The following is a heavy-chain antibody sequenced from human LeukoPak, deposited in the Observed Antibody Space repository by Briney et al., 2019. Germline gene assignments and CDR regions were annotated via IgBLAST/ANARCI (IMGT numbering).Heavy chain of an antibody. V-gene: IGHV3-30*04. CDR3: ARDTSTTLDY. CDR2: ISSDGSNK. J-gene: IGHJ4*02. CDR1: GFIFSSYV. D-gene: IGHD2-15*01. Sequence: GGSLRLSCAASGFIFSSYVMQWVRQAAGKGLEWVAAISSDGSNKYYTDSVKGRFTISRDNSKNTLYLQMNSLRAEDTAEYYCARDTSTTLDYWGQGTLVTVSS.